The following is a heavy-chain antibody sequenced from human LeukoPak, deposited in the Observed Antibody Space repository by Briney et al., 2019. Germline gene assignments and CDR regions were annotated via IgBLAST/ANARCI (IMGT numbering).Heavy chain of an antibody. D-gene: IGHD2-21*01. CDR2: ISGSGGST. J-gene: IGHJ4*02. CDR3: AKEFRDDHNLYYFDY. Sequence: PGGSLRLSCAASGFTFNNAWMSWVRQAPGKGLEWVSAISGSGGSTYYADSVKGRFTISRDNSKNTLYLQMNSLRAEDTAVYYCAKEFRDDHNLYYFDYWGQGTLVTVSS. CDR1: GFTFNNAW. V-gene: IGHV3-23*01.